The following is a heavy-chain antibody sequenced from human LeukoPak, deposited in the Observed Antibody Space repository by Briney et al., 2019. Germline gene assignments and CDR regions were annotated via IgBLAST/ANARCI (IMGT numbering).Heavy chain of an antibody. V-gene: IGHV1-69*01. CDR2: IIPIFGTA. CDR1: GGTFSNYA. Sequence: SVKVSCKASGGTFSNYAVNWVRQAPGLGIEWMGGIIPIFGTAHYAQKFQGRVTITADESTSTAYMELKSLRSEDTAMYYCARGWIAETTVVTPYNYWGQGTLVTVSS. J-gene: IGHJ4*02. D-gene: IGHD4-23*01. CDR3: ARGWIAETTVVTPYNY.